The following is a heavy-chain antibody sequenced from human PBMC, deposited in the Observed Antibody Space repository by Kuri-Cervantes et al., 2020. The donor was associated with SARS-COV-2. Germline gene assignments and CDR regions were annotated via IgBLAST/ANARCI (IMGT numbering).Heavy chain of an antibody. CDR1: GGSITDYD. CDR3: ARDRCSVTNCYTGDAFDI. Sequence: SETLSLTCTVSGGSITDYDWSWPRQSPGKGLEWIGYFYYSGRTNYNPSLEGRVTISVDTSKSQVSLRLTSVTAADTAVYFCARDRCSVTNCYTGDAFDIWGQGRMVTVSS. D-gene: IGHD2-2*02. CDR2: FYYSGRT. J-gene: IGHJ3*02. V-gene: IGHV4-59*01.